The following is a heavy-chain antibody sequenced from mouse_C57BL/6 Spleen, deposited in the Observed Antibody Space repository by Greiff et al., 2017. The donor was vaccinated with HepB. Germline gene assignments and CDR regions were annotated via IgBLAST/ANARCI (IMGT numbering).Heavy chain of an antibody. J-gene: IGHJ3*01. V-gene: IGHV5-4*01. Sequence: EVQGVESGGGLVKPGGSLKLSCAASGFTFSSYAMSWVRQTPEKRLEWVATISDGGSYTYYPDNVKGRFTISRDNAKNNLYLQMSHLKSEDTAMYYCARDDYGSSLFAYWGQGTLVTVSA. CDR2: ISDGGSYT. CDR1: GFTFSSYA. CDR3: ARDDYGSSLFAY. D-gene: IGHD1-1*01.